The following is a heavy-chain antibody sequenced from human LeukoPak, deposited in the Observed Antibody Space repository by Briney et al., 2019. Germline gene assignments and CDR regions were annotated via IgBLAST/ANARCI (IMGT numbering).Heavy chain of an antibody. CDR2: IYSGGST. V-gene: IGHV3-66*01. J-gene: IGHJ4*02. D-gene: IGHD3-10*01. Sequence: GGSLRLSCAASGFTVSSNYMSWVRQAPGKGLEWVSVIYSGGSTYYADSVKGRFTISRDNSKNALYLQMNSLRAEDTAVYYCARGRGPVPTMVNWGQGTLVTVSS. CDR1: GFTVSSNY. CDR3: ARGRGPVPTMVN.